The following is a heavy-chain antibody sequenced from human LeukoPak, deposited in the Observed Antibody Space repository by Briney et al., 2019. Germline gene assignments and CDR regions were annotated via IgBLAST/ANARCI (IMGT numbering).Heavy chain of an antibody. D-gene: IGHD2-15*01. J-gene: IGHJ5*02. Sequence: SETLSLTCAVYGGSFSGYYWSWIRQPPGKGLEWIGEINHSGSTNYNPSLKSRVTISVDTSKNQFSLKLSSVTAADTAVYYCAQKKVVAAKIGWFDPWGQGTLVTVSS. CDR2: INHSGST. CDR3: AQKKVVAAKIGWFDP. CDR1: GGSFSGYY. V-gene: IGHV4-34*01.